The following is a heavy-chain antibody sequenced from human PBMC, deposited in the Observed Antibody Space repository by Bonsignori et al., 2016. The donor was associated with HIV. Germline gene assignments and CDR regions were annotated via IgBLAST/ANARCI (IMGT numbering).Heavy chain of an antibody. J-gene: IGHJ5*02. CDR2: IYYSGST. D-gene: IGHD2-8*02. CDR3: AIEFLLVHELMGKGWFDP. Sequence: QLLLQESGPGLVKPSETLSLTCTVSNGSISSSSYYWGWIRQPPGKGLEWIGTIYYSGSTYYNPSLKSRVTVSIDNAKNQFSLRVKSVTAADTAVYYCAIEFLLVHELMGKGWFDPWGQGNLVSVSS. CDR1: NGSISSSSYY. V-gene: IGHV4-39*02.